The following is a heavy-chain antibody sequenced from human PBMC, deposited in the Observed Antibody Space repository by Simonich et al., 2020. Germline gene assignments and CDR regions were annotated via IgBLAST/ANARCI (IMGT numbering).Heavy chain of an antibody. V-gene: IGHV1-2*06. CDR1: GYTFTGYY. CDR2: NNPISGGT. D-gene: IGHD2-15*01. Sequence: QVQLVQSGAEVKKPGASVKVSCKASGYTFTGYYMHWVGKAPGQGLEWMGRNNPISGGTNYAPKFQGRVTITRATSISTAYMELSRLRSDDTAVYYGARDGGNCSGGSCYWYFDLWGSGTLVTVSS. J-gene: IGHJ2*01. CDR3: ARDGGNCSGGSCYWYFDL.